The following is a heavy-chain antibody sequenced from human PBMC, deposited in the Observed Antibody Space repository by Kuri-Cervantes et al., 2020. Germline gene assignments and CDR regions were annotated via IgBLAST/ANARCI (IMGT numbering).Heavy chain of an antibody. CDR2: ISAYNGNT. CDR3: ARDIPSNYGQTYLDY. CDR1: GGTFSSYT. Sequence: ASVKVSCKASGGTFSSYTISWVRQAPGQGLEWMGWISAYNGNTNYAQKLQGRVTMTTDTSTSTAYMELRSLRSDDTAVYYCARDIPSNYGQTYLDYWGQGTLVPSPQ. D-gene: IGHD3-10*01. V-gene: IGHV1-18*01. J-gene: IGHJ4*02.